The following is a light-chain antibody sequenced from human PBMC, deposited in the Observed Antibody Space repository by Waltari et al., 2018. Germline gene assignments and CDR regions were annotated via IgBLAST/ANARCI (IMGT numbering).Light chain of an antibody. CDR2: GAS. Sequence: EIVMTQSLATLSVSPGERATLPCRASQSVSGNLAWYQQKPGQAPRLLIYGASTRATGIPARFSGSASGTEFTLTISSLQSEDSAVYYCQQYYDWRRVTFGQGTRLEIK. CDR1: QSVSGN. CDR3: QQYYDWRRVT. V-gene: IGKV3D-15*01. J-gene: IGKJ5*01.